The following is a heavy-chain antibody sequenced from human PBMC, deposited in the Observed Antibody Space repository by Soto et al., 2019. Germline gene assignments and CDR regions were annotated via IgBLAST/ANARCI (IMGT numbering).Heavy chain of an antibody. Sequence: QITLKESGPTLVKPTQTLTLTCTFSGFSLTTSAVGVGWIRQPPGKALEWLAVIYWDDDKRYSPSLKSRLTITNDTYQNQVVLTMTSMDPVDTATYFCARSPVTTGYHFDYWGQGTLVTVSS. J-gene: IGHJ4*02. D-gene: IGHD1-1*01. CDR2: IYWDDDK. CDR3: ARSPVTTGYHFDY. CDR1: GFSLTTSAVG. V-gene: IGHV2-5*02.